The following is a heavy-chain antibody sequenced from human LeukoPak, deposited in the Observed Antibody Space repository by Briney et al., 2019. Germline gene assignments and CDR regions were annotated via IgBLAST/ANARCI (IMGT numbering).Heavy chain of an antibody. Sequence: VASVKVSCKASGYTFTSYDINWVRQATGQGLEWMGWMNPNSGNTGYAQKFQGRVTMTRNTSISTAYMELSSLRSEDTAVYYCARGAWNIVVVVAATFNYYYYMDVWGKGTTVTIPS. CDR3: ARGAWNIVVVVAATFNYYYYMDV. D-gene: IGHD2-15*01. CDR2: MNPNSGNT. V-gene: IGHV1-8*01. CDR1: GYTFTSYD. J-gene: IGHJ6*03.